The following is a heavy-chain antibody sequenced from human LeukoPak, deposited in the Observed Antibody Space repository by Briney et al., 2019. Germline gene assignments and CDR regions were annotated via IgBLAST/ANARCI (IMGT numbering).Heavy chain of an antibody. CDR2: INPSADYT. J-gene: IGHJ5*02. V-gene: IGHV1-46*01. CDR1: GYTFTSYY. CDR3: ARDGGKSSSWQYNWFDP. Sequence: RASVKVSCKASGYTFTSYYMHWVRQAPGQGLEWMGIINPSADYTTYAQRFQGRVTMTRDMSTSTVYMELSSLKSEDTAVYYCARDGGKSSSWQYNWFDPWGQGTLVTVSS. D-gene: IGHD6-13*01.